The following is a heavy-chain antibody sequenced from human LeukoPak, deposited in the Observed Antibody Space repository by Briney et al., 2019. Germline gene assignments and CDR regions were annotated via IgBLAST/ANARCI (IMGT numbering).Heavy chain of an antibody. D-gene: IGHD6-19*01. CDR1: GGSFSRYY. CDR2: IYYSGSA. V-gene: IGHV4-59*01. Sequence: SETLSLTCTVSGGSFSRYYWSWIRQPPGKGLEWIGYIYYSGSANYNPSLKSGVTISIDTSKNQLSLHLASVTAADTAVYYCTKATKWLAFDDWGRGTLVTVSS. J-gene: IGHJ4*02. CDR3: TKATKWLAFDD.